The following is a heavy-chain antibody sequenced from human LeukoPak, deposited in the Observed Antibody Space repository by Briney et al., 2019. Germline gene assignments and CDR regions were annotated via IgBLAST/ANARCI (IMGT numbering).Heavy chain of an antibody. CDR1: GFIFSTYW. Sequence: GGSLRLSCAASGFIFSTYWMTWVRQAPGKGLEWVANIKQDGREKYYVDSVRGRFTISRDNAKNSLYLQMNSLRAEDTAVYYCARAKYYLWGSARYAFDSWGQGILVTVSS. V-gene: IGHV3-7*01. D-gene: IGHD3-16*02. J-gene: IGHJ4*02. CDR2: IKQDGREK. CDR3: ARAKYYLWGSARYAFDS.